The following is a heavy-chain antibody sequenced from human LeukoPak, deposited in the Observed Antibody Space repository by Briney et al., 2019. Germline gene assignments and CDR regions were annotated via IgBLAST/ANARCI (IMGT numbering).Heavy chain of an antibody. CDR3: ARATSGTYYYFAD. D-gene: IGHD1-26*01. J-gene: IGHJ4*02. Sequence: PSETLSLTCTVSRASISSNYWNGIRQPAGKGLEWIGRIYTGGTTTYTPSLKSRVIMSIDTSKNQFSLKLSSVTAADTAVYYCARATSGTYYYFADWGQGTLVTVSS. CDR1: RASISSNY. V-gene: IGHV4-4*07. CDR2: IYTGGTT.